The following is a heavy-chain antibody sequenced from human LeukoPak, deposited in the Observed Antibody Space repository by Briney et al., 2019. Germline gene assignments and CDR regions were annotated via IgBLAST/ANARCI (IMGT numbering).Heavy chain of an antibody. Sequence: PSETLSLTCTVSGGSISSSSYYWGWIRQPPGKGLEWIGSIYYSGSTYYNPSLKSRVTISVDTSKNQFSLKLSSVTAADTAVYYCARRRINYDSSGYYSAYFDYWGQGTLVTVSS. D-gene: IGHD3-22*01. J-gene: IGHJ4*02. V-gene: IGHV4-39*01. CDR2: IYYSGST. CDR1: GGSISSSSYY. CDR3: ARRRINYDSSGYYSAYFDY.